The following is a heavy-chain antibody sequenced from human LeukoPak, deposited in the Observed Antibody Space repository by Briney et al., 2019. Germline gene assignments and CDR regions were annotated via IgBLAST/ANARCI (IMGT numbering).Heavy chain of an antibody. D-gene: IGHD6-6*01. CDR3: ARVLAARSKYYYYMDV. Sequence: ASVKVSCKASGYTFTSYYMHWVRQAPGQGLEWMGMINPSGGSTSYAQKFQGRVTMTRDTSTSTVYMELSSLRSEDTAVYYCARVLAARSKYYYYMDVWGKGTTVTVSS. V-gene: IGHV1-46*01. CDR1: GYTFTSYY. J-gene: IGHJ6*03. CDR2: INPSGGST.